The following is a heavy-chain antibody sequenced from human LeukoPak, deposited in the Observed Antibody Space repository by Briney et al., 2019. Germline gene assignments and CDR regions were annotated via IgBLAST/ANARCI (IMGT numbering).Heavy chain of an antibody. CDR2: IYYSGST. CDR3: VGAGSYRLFDY. V-gene: IGHV4-31*03. CDR1: GGSLSSGAYY. D-gene: IGHD3-16*02. Sequence: SQTLSLTCTVSGGSLSSGAYYWSWIRQHPGKGLEWIGYIYYSGSTYYNPSLKSRVTISVDTSKNQFSLKLSSVTAADTAVYYCVGAGSYRLFDYWGQGTLVTVSS. J-gene: IGHJ4*02.